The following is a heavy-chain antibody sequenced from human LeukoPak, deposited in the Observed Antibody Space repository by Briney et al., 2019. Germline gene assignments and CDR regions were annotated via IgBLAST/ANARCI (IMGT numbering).Heavy chain of an antibody. D-gene: IGHD2-2*01. J-gene: IGHJ6*02. CDR1: GGSFGGYY. CDR2: INHRGST. Sequence: PSETLSLTCAVYGGSFGGYYWSWIRQPPGKGLEWIGEINHRGSTNYNPSLKSRVTISVDTSKNQFSLKLSSVTAADTAVYYCASDIVVVPAAMGSYYYYGMDVWGQGTTVTVSS. CDR3: ASDIVVVPAAMGSYYYYGMDV. V-gene: IGHV4-34*01.